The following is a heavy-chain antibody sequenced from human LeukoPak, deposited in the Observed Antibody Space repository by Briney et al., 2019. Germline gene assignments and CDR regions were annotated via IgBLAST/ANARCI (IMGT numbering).Heavy chain of an antibody. Sequence: ASVKVSCKASGGTFSSYAISWVRQAPGQGLEWMGGIIPIFGTANYAQKFQGRVTITADESTSTAYMELSSLRSEDTAVYYCATYPNWNYGGVDYWGQGTLVTVSS. D-gene: IGHD1-7*01. J-gene: IGHJ4*02. CDR2: IIPIFGTA. CDR3: ATYPNWNYGGVDY. V-gene: IGHV1-69*13. CDR1: GGTFSSYA.